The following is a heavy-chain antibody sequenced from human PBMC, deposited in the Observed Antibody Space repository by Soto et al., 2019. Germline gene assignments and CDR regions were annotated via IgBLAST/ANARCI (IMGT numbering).Heavy chain of an antibody. Sequence: QVQLVESGGGLVKPGGSLRISCAASGFTFSDFYMNWLRQTPGKGLEWLAYISGSGSGTNYPDSVKGRFTISRDKAKNSLYLKMKSLRIEDTAVYYCVRDARLASFWGLGTLVTVSS. V-gene: IGHV3-11*06. CDR1: GFTFSDFY. D-gene: IGHD6-19*01. CDR3: VRDARLASF. CDR2: ISGSGSGT. J-gene: IGHJ4*02.